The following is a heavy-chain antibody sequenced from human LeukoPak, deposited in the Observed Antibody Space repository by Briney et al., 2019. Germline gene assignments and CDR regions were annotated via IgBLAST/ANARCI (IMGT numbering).Heavy chain of an antibody. CDR1: GGSFSGSY. CDR3: ARRNGLYYDFWSGYYTGKHFDY. J-gene: IGHJ4*02. D-gene: IGHD3-3*01. Sequence: SETLSLTCPVYGGSFSGSYWSWIRQPPGKGLEWLGEIKHSGNPNYNPSLKSRVIISVDTSTNQFSLKLSSVTAADTAVYYCARRNGLYYDFWSGYYTGKHFDYWGQGTLVTVSS. V-gene: IGHV4-34*01. CDR2: IKHSGNP.